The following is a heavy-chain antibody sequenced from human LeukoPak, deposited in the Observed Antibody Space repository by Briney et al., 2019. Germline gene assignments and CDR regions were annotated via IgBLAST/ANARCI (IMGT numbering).Heavy chain of an antibody. CDR1: GYTFTGYY. D-gene: IGHD3-22*01. V-gene: IGHV1-2*02. Sequence: SVKVSCKASGYTFTGYYMHSVRQAPGHGLEWMGWINPNSGGTNYAQKLQGRVTMTRDTSIRTAYMVLSTLRSDDTGVDYCARGTHSSGYYLIHYWGQGTLVTVSS. CDR3: ARGTHSSGYYLIHY. J-gene: IGHJ4*02. CDR2: INPNSGGT.